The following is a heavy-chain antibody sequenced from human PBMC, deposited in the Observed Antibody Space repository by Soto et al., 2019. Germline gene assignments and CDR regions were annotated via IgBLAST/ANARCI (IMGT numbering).Heavy chain of an antibody. Sequence: SSETLSLTCDVSGGSIDNSHSFWGWVLKPPGKGLELIRSVYYTGVSYYSPSLKIRVTVSVDTSKTQLSLRVNSVTAADTAVYYCIRVVEAATRHTDSDSWGQGILVTVSS. J-gene: IGHJ4*02. CDR2: VYYTGVS. CDR3: IRVVEAATRHTDSDS. D-gene: IGHD2-15*01. V-gene: IGHV4-39*01. CDR1: GGSIDNSHSF.